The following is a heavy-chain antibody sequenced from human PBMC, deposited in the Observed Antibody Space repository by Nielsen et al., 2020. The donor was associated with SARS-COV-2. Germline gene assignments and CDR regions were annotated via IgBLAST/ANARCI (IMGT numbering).Heavy chain of an antibody. V-gene: IGHV3-23*01. D-gene: IGHD1-26*01. J-gene: IGHJ4*02. CDR3: AKDLGAFDF. Sequence: GESLKISCAASGFTFSSHAMSWVRQAPGKGLECVSGVSATGGTTYYADSVKGRFTISRDNSKNTLYLQMDSLRAEDTAVYYCAKDLGAFDFWGQGTLVTVSS. CDR2: VSATGGTT. CDR1: GFTFSSHA.